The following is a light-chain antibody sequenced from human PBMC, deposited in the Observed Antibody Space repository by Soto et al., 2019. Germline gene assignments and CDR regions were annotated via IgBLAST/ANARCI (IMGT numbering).Light chain of an antibody. CDR3: SSHSSSSTLVV. Sequence: QSALTQPASVSGSPGQSITISCTGTSSDVGGYNYVSWYRQHPGKAPKLMIYDVNNRPSGVSNRFSGSKSGNTASLTISGLQADDEADYYCSSHSSSSTLVVFGGGTKLTVL. CDR1: SSDVGGYNY. CDR2: DVN. J-gene: IGLJ2*01. V-gene: IGLV2-14*03.